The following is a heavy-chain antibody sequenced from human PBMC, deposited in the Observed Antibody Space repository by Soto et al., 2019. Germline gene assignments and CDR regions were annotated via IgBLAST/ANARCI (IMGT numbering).Heavy chain of an antibody. Sequence: PGGPLILSCAASGCTFSSYGMHWVRPAPGKGLEWVAVISYDGSNKYYADSVKGRFTISRDNSRNTLYLQMNSLRAEDTAVYYCAKGLRGYSYGYYYGMDVWGQGTTVNVSS. CDR2: ISYDGSNK. V-gene: IGHV3-30*18. CDR1: GCTFSSYG. J-gene: IGHJ6*02. D-gene: IGHD5-18*01. CDR3: AKGLRGYSYGYYYGMDV.